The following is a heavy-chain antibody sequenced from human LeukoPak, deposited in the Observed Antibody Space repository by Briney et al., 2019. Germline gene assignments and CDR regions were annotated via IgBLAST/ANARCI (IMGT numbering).Heavy chain of an antibody. V-gene: IGHV3-23*01. J-gene: IGHJ4*02. CDR3: AKAFMVRDPFDY. Sequence: GGSLRLSCAASGFTFSSYAMSCVRQAPGKGLEWVSAIRGSGGSTYYADSVKGRFTISRDNSKNTLYLQMNSLRAEDTAVYYCAKAFMVRDPFDYWGQGTLVTVSS. CDR2: IRGSGGST. CDR1: GFTFSSYA. D-gene: IGHD3-10*01.